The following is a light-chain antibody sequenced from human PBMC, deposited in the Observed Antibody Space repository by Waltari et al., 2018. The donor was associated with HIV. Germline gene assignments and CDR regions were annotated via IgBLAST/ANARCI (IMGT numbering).Light chain of an antibody. Sequence: QSALTQPRSVSGSPGQSVTISCTGTSGDVGAYNYVSWYQLHPGKAPKLIIYDVTKRPSGVPDCFSGSKSGNPASLTISGLQAEDEADYYCCSYAGIYTFVFGTGTNVTVL. J-gene: IGLJ1*01. CDR2: DVT. CDR3: CSYAGIYTFV. V-gene: IGLV2-11*01. CDR1: SGDVGAYNY.